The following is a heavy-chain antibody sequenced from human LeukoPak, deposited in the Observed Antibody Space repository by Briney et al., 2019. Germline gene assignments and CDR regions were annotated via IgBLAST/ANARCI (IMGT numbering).Heavy chain of an antibody. V-gene: IGHV3-23*01. CDR3: AKAIGARYYIDY. Sequence: EGSLRLSCAASGFTFSSYAMSWVRQAPGKGLEWVSVFSGITDNTYYADSVKGRFTISRDNAKNTLHLQMNSLRAEDTALYYCAKAIGARYYIDYWGQGTLVTVSS. CDR1: GFTFSSYA. CDR2: FSGITDNT. D-gene: IGHD6-6*01. J-gene: IGHJ4*02.